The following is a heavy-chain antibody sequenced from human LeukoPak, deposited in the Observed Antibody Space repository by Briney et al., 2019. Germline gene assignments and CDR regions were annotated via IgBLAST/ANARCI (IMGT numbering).Heavy chain of an antibody. J-gene: IGHJ3*02. Sequence: PGGSLRLSCAASGFTFSSYSMNWVRQAPGKGLEWVSFISTSSSYIYYADSVKGRFTISRDNAKNSLFLQMNSLRDEDTAVYYCARVRPGQWLLRDAFDIWGQGTMVTVSS. CDR2: ISTSSSYI. D-gene: IGHD6-19*01. V-gene: IGHV3-21*01. CDR1: GFTFSSYS. CDR3: ARVRPGQWLLRDAFDI.